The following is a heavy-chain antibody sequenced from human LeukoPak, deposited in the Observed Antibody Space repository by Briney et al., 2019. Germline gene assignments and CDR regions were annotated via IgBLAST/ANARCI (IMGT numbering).Heavy chain of an antibody. J-gene: IGHJ4*02. Sequence: GGSLRLSCAASGFIFSSYAMHWVRQAPGKGLEWVAVISYDGSNKYYADSVKGRFTISRDNSKNTLDPQMDSLRVEDTAVYYCARVAPVLNFDYWGQGTLVTVSS. CDR2: ISYDGSNK. CDR1: GFIFSSYA. D-gene: IGHD3-16*01. CDR3: ARVAPVLNFDY. V-gene: IGHV3-30-3*01.